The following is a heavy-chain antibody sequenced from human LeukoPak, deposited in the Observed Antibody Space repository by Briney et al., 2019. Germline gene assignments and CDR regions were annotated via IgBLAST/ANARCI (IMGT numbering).Heavy chain of an antibody. CDR3: ARVDANTWYGKIDY. CDR1: GYSFTAFY. V-gene: IGHV1-2*02. Sequence: ASVKVSCKASGYSFTAFYIHWVRQAPGQGLEWMGWIHPRSGDTRYAQKFQGRVTMTRDTSINTAYMELNSLRSDDTAVYYCARVDANTWYGKIDYWGQGTLVTVSS. J-gene: IGHJ4*02. D-gene: IGHD6-13*01. CDR2: IHPRSGDT.